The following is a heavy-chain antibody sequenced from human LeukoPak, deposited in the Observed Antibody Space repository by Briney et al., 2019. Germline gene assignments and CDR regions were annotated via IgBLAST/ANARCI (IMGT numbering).Heavy chain of an antibody. V-gene: IGHV1-69*04. Sequence: SVKVSCKASGGTFGSYAISWVRQAPGQGLEWMGRIIPILGIANYAQKFQGRVTITADKSTSTAYMELSSLRSEDTAVYYCARLTTVTTGYMDVWGKGTTVTVSS. CDR1: GGTFGSYA. CDR2: IIPILGIA. CDR3: ARLTTVTTGYMDV. J-gene: IGHJ6*03. D-gene: IGHD4-17*01.